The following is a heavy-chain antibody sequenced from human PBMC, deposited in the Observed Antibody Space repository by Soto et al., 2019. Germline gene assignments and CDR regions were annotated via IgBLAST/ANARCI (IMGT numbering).Heavy chain of an antibody. V-gene: IGHV3-21*01. CDR1: GFTFSSYS. D-gene: IGHD3-16*01. CDR3: ARVGLADRGTAFDY. CDR2: ISSSSYI. J-gene: IGHJ4*02. Sequence: EVQLVESGGGLVKPGGSLRLSCAASGFTFSSYSMNWVRQAPGKGLEWVSSISSSSYIYYADSVKGRFTISRDNAKNSLYLQMNSLRAEDTAVYYCARVGLADRGTAFDYWGQGTLVTVSS.